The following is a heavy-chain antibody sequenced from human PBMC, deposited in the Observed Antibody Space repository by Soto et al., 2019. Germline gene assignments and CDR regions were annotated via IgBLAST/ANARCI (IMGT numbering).Heavy chain of an antibody. Sequence: VKVSCKASGYTFTSHYIHWVRQAPGQGLEWMGIINPSGGDTTYAQQFQGRVTMTRDTSTRTVYMELSSLRSEDTAVYYCARGGCGGECSFDYWGQGTLVTVSS. J-gene: IGHJ4*02. CDR3: ARGGCGGECSFDY. D-gene: IGHD2-21*01. V-gene: IGHV1-46*01. CDR1: GYTFTSHY. CDR2: INPSGGDT.